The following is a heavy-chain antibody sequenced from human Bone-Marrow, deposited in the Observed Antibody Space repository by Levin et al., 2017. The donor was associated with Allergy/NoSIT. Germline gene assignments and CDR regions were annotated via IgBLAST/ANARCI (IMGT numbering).Heavy chain of an antibody. CDR2: VYYTGTT. CDR1: GGSVISSSYY. J-gene: IGHJ4*02. D-gene: IGHD3-16*01. Sequence: SETLSLTCTVSGGSVISSSYYWTWIRQPPGTGLEWIGYVYYTGTTNYNPSLKSRLTISVDTSKNQFSLRLTAVTAGDTAVYYCARDHRGTDPMYYFDSWGQGALVTVSS. V-gene: IGHV4-61*01. CDR3: ARDHRGTDPMYYFDS.